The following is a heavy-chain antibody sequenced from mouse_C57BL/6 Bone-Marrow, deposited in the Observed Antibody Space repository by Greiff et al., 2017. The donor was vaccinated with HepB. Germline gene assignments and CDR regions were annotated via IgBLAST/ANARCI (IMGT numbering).Heavy chain of an antibody. CDR2: ISDGGSYT. CDR1: GFTFSSYA. D-gene: IGHD3-2*02. J-gene: IGHJ2*01. V-gene: IGHV5-4*01. CDR3: ARESSGYRGY. Sequence: EVKVVESGGGLVKPGGSLKLSCAASGFTFSSYAMSWVRQTPEKRLEWVATISDGGSYTYYPDNVKGRFTISRDNAKNNLYLQMSHLKSEDTAMYYCARESSGYRGYWGQGTTLTVSS.